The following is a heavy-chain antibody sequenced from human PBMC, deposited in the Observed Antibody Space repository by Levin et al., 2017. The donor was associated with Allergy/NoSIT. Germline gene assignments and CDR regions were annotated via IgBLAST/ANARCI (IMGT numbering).Heavy chain of an antibody. CDR1: GYTFTDYY. D-gene: IGHD2-2*01. CDR3: AGALSVVVPTASSYYYDGMDV. V-gene: IGHV1-2*02. CDR2: IYPYSGGS. J-gene: IGHJ6*02. Sequence: ASVKVSCKSSGYTFTDYYMHWVRQAPGQGLEWMGWIYPYSGGSNYAQKFQGRVTMTRDTSISTAYMELSRLRSDDTSVYYCAGALSVVVPTASSYYYDGMDVWGQGTTVTVSS.